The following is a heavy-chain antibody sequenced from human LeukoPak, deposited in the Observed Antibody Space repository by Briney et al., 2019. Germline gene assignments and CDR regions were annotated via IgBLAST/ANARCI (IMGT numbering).Heavy chain of an antibody. D-gene: IGHD6-13*01. CDR3: TRPSSNGPHDAFDI. CDR2: IYYSGST. J-gene: IGHJ3*02. CDR1: GGSISSSSYY. Sequence: SETLSLTCTVSGGSISSSSYYWGWIRQPPGKGLEWIGSIYYSGSTYYNPSLKSRVTISVDTSKNQFSLKLSSVTAADTAVYFCTRPSSNGPHDAFDIWGQGTRVTVSS. V-gene: IGHV4-39*07.